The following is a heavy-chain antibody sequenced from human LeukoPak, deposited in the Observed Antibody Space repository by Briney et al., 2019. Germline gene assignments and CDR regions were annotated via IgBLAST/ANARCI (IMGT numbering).Heavy chain of an antibody. V-gene: IGHV4-34*01. D-gene: IGHD2-15*01. CDR2: INHSGST. Sequence: PSETLSLTCAVYGGSFSGYYWSWIRQPPGKGLEWIGEINHSGSTNYNPSLKSRVTISVDTSKNQFSLKLSSVTAADTAVYYCARGVVVVAAWSYYGSSRRNYFDYWGQGTLVTVSS. J-gene: IGHJ4*02. CDR3: ARGVVVVAAWSYYGSSRRNYFDY. CDR1: GGSFSGYY.